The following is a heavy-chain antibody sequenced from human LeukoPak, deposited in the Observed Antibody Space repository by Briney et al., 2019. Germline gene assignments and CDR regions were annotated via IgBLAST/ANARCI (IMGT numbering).Heavy chain of an antibody. Sequence: PSETLSLTCAVYVGSFSGYYWSWIRQPPGKGLERIGSIYHSGSTYYNPSLKSRVTISRDTSKNQFSLKLSSVTAADTAVYYCAREWGFGELLDYWGQGTLVTVSS. V-gene: IGHV4-34*01. CDR1: VGSFSGYY. J-gene: IGHJ4*02. CDR2: IYHSGST. D-gene: IGHD3-10*01. CDR3: AREWGFGELLDY.